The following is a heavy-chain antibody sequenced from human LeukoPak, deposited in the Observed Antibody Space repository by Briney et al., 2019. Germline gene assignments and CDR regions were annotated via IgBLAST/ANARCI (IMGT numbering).Heavy chain of an antibody. V-gene: IGHV3-33*01. Sequence: GGSLRLSCAASGFTFSSYGMHWVRQAPGKGLEWVAVIWYDGSNKYYADSVKGRFTISRDNSKNTLYLQMNSLRAEDTAVYYCASNHVDTAMVNYFDYWGQGTLVTVSS. CDR2: IWYDGSNK. CDR3: ASNHVDTAMVNYFDY. J-gene: IGHJ4*02. D-gene: IGHD5-18*01. CDR1: GFTFSSYG.